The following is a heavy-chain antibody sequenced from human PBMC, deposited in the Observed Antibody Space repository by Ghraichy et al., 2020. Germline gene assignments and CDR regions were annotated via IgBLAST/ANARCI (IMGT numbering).Heavy chain of an antibody. Sequence: RGSLRLSCAASGFTFSTYWMHWVRQAPGKGLVWVSRINSYGTSTSNADSVKGRFTISRDNAKNTLYLQMNSLRGEDTAVYYCARDGTDYYDSSTDGMDVWGQGTTVTVSS. D-gene: IGHD3-22*01. CDR1: GFTFSTYW. CDR2: INSYGTST. CDR3: ARDGTDYYDSSTDGMDV. V-gene: IGHV3-74*01. J-gene: IGHJ6*02.